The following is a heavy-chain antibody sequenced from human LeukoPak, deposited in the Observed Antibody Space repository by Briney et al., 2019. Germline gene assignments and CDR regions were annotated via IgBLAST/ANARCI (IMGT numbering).Heavy chain of an antibody. D-gene: IGHD3-10*01. Sequence: GSLRLSCAASGFTVSSNYMSWVRQAPGKGLEWVSVIYSGGSTYYADSVKGRFTISRDNSKNTPYLQMNSLRAEDTAVYYCARDSTYYYDSGSSGPHYFDNWGQGTLVTVSS. CDR3: ARDSTYYYDSGSSGPHYFDN. J-gene: IGHJ4*02. V-gene: IGHV3-66*02. CDR2: IYSGGST. CDR1: GFTVSSNY.